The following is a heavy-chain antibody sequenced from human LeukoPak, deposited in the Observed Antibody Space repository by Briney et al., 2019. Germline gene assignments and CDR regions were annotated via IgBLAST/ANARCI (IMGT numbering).Heavy chain of an antibody. D-gene: IGHD6-19*01. Sequence: PGGSLRLSCAASGFTFSSYAMHWVRQAPGKGLEWVAVISYDGSNKYYADSVKGRFTISRDNSKNTLYLQMNSLRAEDTAVYYCARDLLYSSGWYYYYYGMDVWGQGTTVTVSS. J-gene: IGHJ6*02. CDR1: GFTFSSYA. CDR3: ARDLLYSSGWYYYYYGMDV. V-gene: IGHV3-30*04. CDR2: ISYDGSNK.